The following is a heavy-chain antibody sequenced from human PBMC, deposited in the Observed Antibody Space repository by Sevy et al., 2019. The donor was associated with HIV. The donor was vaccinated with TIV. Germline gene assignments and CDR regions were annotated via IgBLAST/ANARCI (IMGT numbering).Heavy chain of an antibody. CDR3: AKGIGYSGYEPDY. D-gene: IGHD5-12*01. CDR1: GFTFSSYA. J-gene: IGHJ4*02. CDR2: ISGSGIST. Sequence: GGSLRLSCAASGFTFSSYAMSWDRQAPGKGLEWVSAISGSGISTYYADSVKGRFTISRDNSKNTLYLQMNNLRAEDTAVFYCAKGIGYSGYEPDYWGQGTLVTVSS. V-gene: IGHV3-23*01.